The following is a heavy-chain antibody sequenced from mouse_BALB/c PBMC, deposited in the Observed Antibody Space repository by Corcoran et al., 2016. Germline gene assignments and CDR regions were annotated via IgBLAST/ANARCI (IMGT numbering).Heavy chain of an antibody. CDR1: GYTFTNYG. CDR2: INTYTGEP. CDR3: AREPDGMDY. J-gene: IGHJ4*01. Sequence: QIQLVQSGPELKKPGETVKISCKASGYTFTNYGMNWVKQAPGKGLTWMGWINTYTGEPTYADDFKGRFAFSLETSASTAYLQINNLKNEDTATYFCAREPDGMDYWGQGTSVTVSS. V-gene: IGHV9-3-1*01.